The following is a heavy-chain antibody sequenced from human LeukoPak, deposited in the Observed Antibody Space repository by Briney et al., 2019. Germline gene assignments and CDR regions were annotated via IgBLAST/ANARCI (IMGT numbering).Heavy chain of an antibody. Sequence: GGSLGLSCAASGFTFSNYAMSWVRQAPGKGLEWVSGISGSGDSTYYADSVKGRFTISRDNSKNTLYLQLNSLRVEDTAVYYCAKLQTAVATHFDSCGQGTLVTVSS. CDR1: GFTFSNYA. CDR3: AKLQTAVATHFDS. J-gene: IGHJ4*02. D-gene: IGHD4-23*01. V-gene: IGHV3-23*01. CDR2: ISGSGDST.